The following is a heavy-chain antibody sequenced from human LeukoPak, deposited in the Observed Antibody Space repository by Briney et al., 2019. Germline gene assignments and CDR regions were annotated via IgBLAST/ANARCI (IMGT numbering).Heavy chain of an antibody. Sequence: GGSPRLSCAATGFTFSNYAIHWGRQAPDKGLEWVAVISYDGSNEYYADSVKGRLTISRDNSKNTLYLQMNSLRVEDTAVYYCARVLNYYDSSGYYFSYWGQGTLVTVSS. J-gene: IGHJ4*02. CDR2: ISYDGSNE. CDR3: ARVLNYYDSSGYYFSY. D-gene: IGHD3-22*01. V-gene: IGHV3-30-3*01. CDR1: GFTFSNYA.